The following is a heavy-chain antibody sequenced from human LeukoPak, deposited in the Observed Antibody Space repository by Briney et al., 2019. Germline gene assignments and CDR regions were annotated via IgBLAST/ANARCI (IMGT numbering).Heavy chain of an antibody. CDR1: GYTFTGYY. V-gene: IGHV1-46*01. J-gene: IGHJ6*02. CDR2: INPSGGST. Sequence: LVASVKVSCKASGYTFTGYYMHWVRQAPGQGLEWMGIINPSGGSTSYAQKFQGRVTMTRDTSTSTVYMELSSLRSEDTAVYYCARDVPSLYGMDVWGQGTTVTVSS. CDR3: ARDVPSLYGMDV.